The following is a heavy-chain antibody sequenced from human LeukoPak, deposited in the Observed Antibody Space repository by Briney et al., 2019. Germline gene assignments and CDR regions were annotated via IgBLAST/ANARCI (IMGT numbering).Heavy chain of an antibody. J-gene: IGHJ4*02. Sequence: SETLSLTCAVYGGSFSTYYWNWIRQPPEKGLEWIGEISHTGSAKYNASLKSRVTISLDTSKNQFSLKLSSVTAADTAVYYCARHEYYGLEGGFDYWGQGTLVTVSS. V-gene: IGHV4-34*01. CDR1: GGSFSTYY. D-gene: IGHD3-10*01. CDR3: ARHEYYGLEGGFDY. CDR2: ISHTGSA.